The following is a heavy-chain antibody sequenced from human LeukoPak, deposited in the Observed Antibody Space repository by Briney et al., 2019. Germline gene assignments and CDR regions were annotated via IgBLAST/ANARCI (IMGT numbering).Heavy chain of an antibody. CDR3: ARDQDDFWSGIPYYYYGMDV. V-gene: IGHV3-33*08. D-gene: IGHD3-3*01. CDR2: IWYDGSNK. J-gene: IGHJ6*02. Sequence: PGGSLRLSCAASGFTFSSYAMHWVRQAPGEGLEWVAVIWYDGSNKYYADSVKGRFTISRDNSKNTLYLQMNSLRAEDTAVYYCARDQDDFWSGIPYYYYGMDVWGQGTTVTVSS. CDR1: GFTFSSYA.